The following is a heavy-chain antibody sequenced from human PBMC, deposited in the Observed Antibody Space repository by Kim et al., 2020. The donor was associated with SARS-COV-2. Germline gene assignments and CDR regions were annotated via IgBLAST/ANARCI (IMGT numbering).Heavy chain of an antibody. J-gene: IGHJ4*02. D-gene: IGHD3-22*01. CDR3: ARGGEMYYYDSSGYPYLVYFDY. CDR2: IIPIFGTA. V-gene: IGHV1-69*13. CDR1: GGTFSSYA. Sequence: SVKVSCKASGGTFSSYAISWVRQAPGQGLEWMGGIIPIFGTANYAQKFQGRVTITADESTSTAYMELSSLRSEDTAVYYCARGGEMYYYDSSGYPYLVYFDYWGQGTLVTVSS.